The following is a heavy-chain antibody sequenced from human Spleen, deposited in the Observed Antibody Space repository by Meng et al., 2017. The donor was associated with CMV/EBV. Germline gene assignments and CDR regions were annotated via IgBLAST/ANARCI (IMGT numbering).Heavy chain of an antibody. J-gene: IGHJ4*02. CDR3: AKVFYYDSSGTGDY. CDR2: ISYDGGNQ. V-gene: IGHV3-30-3*01. Sequence: LKISCAASGFTFNTFFMHWVRQAPGSGLEWVAVISYDGGNQFYADSVKGRFTISRDNSKNILFLQMNSLNFEDTAVYYCAKVFYYDSSGTGDYWGQGTLVTVSS. CDR1: GFTFNTFF. D-gene: IGHD3-22*01.